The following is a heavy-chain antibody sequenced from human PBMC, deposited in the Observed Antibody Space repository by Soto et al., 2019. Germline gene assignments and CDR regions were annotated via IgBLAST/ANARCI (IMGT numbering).Heavy chain of an antibody. CDR3: ARGGNWNYDNYYYYGMDV. CDR2: IYSSGST. V-gene: IGHV4-30-4*01. CDR1: GGSISSGDYY. D-gene: IGHD1-7*01. Sequence: QVQLQESGPGLVKPSQTLSLTCTVSGGSISSGDYYWSWIRQPPGKGLEWIGYIYSSGSTYYNPSLKSRVTISVDTSKNQFSLKLSSVTAADTAVYYCARGGNWNYDNYYYYGMDVWGQGTTVTVSS. J-gene: IGHJ6*02.